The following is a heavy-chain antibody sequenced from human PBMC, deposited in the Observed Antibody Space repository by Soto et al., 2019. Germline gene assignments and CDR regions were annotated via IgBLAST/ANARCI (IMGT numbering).Heavy chain of an antibody. D-gene: IGHD5-18*01. Sequence: QVQLQESGPGLVKPSETLSLTCTVSGGSISSYYWSWIRQPPGKGLEWIGYIYYSGTTNYNPSLKSRATISVDTSKNQLSLKLSSVTAADTAVYYCARRYGYSFDYWGQGTLVTVSS. CDR2: IYYSGTT. CDR1: GGSISSYY. CDR3: ARRYGYSFDY. J-gene: IGHJ4*02. V-gene: IGHV4-59*08.